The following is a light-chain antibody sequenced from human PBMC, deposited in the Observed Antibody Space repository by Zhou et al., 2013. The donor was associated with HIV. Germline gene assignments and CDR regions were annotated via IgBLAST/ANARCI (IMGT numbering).Light chain of an antibody. CDR2: GAS. V-gene: IGKV3D-20*02. Sequence: EIVLTQSPGTLSLSPGERATLSCRASQSVGSSYLAWYQQKPGQAPRLLIFGASSRATGIPDRFSGSGSETDFTLTISSLEPEDFAVYYCQQRSNGGGSFGQGTKLEIK. CDR1: QSVGSSY. CDR3: QQRSNGGGS. J-gene: IGKJ2*04.